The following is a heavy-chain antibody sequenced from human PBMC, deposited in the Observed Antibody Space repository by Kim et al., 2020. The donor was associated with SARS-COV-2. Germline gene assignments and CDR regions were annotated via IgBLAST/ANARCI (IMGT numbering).Heavy chain of an antibody. V-gene: IGHV3-30*07. J-gene: IGHJ4*02. Sequence: RFTISRDNSKNTLYLQMNSLRAEDTAVYYCAVSYDILTGYYTGGSGVFHYWGQGTLVTVSS. CDR3: AVSYDILTGYYTGGSGVFHY. D-gene: IGHD3-9*01.